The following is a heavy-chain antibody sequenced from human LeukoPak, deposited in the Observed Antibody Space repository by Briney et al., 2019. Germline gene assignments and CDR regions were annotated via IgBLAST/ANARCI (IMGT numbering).Heavy chain of an antibody. V-gene: IGHV1-8*01. CDR3: AREEVTAANWFDP. D-gene: IGHD2-2*01. CDR2: MNPNSGNT. J-gene: IGHJ5*02. Sequence: ASVKVSCKASGYTFTSYDINWVRQATGQGLEWRGWMNPNSGNTGYAQKFQGRVTMTRNTSISTAYMELSSLRSEDTAVYYCAREEVTAANWFDPWGQGTLVTVSS. CDR1: GYTFTSYD.